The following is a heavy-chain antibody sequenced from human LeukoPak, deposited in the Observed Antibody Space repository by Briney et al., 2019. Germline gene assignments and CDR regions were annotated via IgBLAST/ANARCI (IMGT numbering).Heavy chain of an antibody. D-gene: IGHD4-17*01. V-gene: IGHV1-2*06. CDR1: GYTFTGYY. Sequence: GASVKVSCKASGYTFTGYYMHWVRQAPGQGLEWMGRINPNSGGTNYAQKFQGRVTMTRDTSISTAYMELSSLRSEDTAVYYCAGNYGDESRAFDIWGQGKVVTVSS. CDR2: INPNSGGT. J-gene: IGHJ3*02. CDR3: AGNYGDESRAFDI.